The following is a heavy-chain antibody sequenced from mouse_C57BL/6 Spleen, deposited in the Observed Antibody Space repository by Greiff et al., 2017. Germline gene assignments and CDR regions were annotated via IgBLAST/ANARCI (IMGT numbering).Heavy chain of an antibody. CDR2: ISSGGDYI. CDR3: TRVDYYGSSPAWFAY. CDR1: GFTFSSFA. V-gene: IGHV5-9-1*02. Sequence: EVKLQESGEGLVKPGGSLKLSCAASGFTFSSFAMSWVRQTPEKRLEWVAYISSGGDYIYYADTVKGRFTISRDNARNTLYLQMSSLKSEDTAMYYCTRVDYYGSSPAWFAYWGQGTLVTVSA. D-gene: IGHD1-1*01. J-gene: IGHJ3*01.